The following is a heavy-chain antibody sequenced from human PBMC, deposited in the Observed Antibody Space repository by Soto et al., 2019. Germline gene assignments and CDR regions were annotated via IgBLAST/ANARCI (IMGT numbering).Heavy chain of an antibody. CDR3: ARSIYSSGWGYYYYYGMDV. Sequence: QVQLVQSGAEAKKPGASVKVSCKASGYTFTSYDINWVRQATGQGLEWMGWMNPNSGNTGYAQKLQGRVTMTRNTSISTAYMELSSLRSEDTAVDYCARSIYSSGWGYYYYYGMDVWGQGTTVTVSS. CDR2: MNPNSGNT. CDR1: GYTFTSYD. D-gene: IGHD6-19*01. V-gene: IGHV1-8*01. J-gene: IGHJ6*02.